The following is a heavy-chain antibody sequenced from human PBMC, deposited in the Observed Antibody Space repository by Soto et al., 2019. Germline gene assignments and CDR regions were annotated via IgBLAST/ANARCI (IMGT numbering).Heavy chain of an antibody. V-gene: IGHV4-30-2*01. J-gene: IGHJ5*02. CDR3: ARMTTMPRNRFDP. CDR1: GGSISSGGYS. D-gene: IGHD4-17*01. CDR2: IYHSGST. Sequence: PSETLSLTCAVSGGSISSGGYSWSWIRQPPGKGLEWIGYIYHSGSTYYNPSLKSRVTISVDRSKNQFSLKLSSVTAADTAVYYCARMTTMPRNRFDPWGQGPLVTVSS.